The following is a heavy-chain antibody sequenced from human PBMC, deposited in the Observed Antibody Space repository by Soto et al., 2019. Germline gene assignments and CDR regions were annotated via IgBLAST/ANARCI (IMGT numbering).Heavy chain of an antibody. Sequence: EVQLVESGGGLVQPGGSLRLSCAASGFTFSTYWMHCVRQAPGKGLVWVSRIKYDGSTTNYADSVKGRFTISRDNGKNTLYPPMISVRGEDTAIYYCASTFCSGGTCYARGGYWGQGVLVTVSS. CDR1: GFTFSTYW. D-gene: IGHD2-15*01. J-gene: IGHJ4*02. V-gene: IGHV3-74*01. CDR3: ASTFCSGGTCYARGGY. CDR2: IKYDGSTT.